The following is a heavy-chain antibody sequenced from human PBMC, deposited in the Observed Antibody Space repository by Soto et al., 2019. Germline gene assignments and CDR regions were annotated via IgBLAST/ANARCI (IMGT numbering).Heavy chain of an antibody. CDR2: LNPNGTST. CDR1: AFTFSGNW. D-gene: IGHD2-2*02. Sequence: PGGSLRLSCARSAFTFSGNWMHWVRQAPGKGPVWVSRLNPNGTSTTNTDSVKGRFTISRDNSKNTVYLQMNSLRADDTAVYYCGRGWSSTKYSDLLYNWGQVTLVDVSS. CDR3: GRGWSSTKYSDLLYN. J-gene: IGHJ4*02. V-gene: IGHV3-74*01.